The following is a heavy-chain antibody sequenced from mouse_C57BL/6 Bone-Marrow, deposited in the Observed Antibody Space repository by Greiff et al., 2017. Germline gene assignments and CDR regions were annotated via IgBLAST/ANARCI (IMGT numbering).Heavy chain of an antibody. V-gene: IGHV5-9*01. CDR1: GFTFSSYT. J-gene: IGHJ1*03. Sequence: EVMLVESGGGLVKPGGSLKLSCAASGFTFSSYTMSWVRQTPEKRLQWVAAISGGGGNTYYPASVKGRFTISRDNDKNILYLQMSSLRSEETALYYCSRQVTTVLATKYFDVWGTGTTVTVSS. CDR3: SRQVTTVLATKYFDV. D-gene: IGHD1-1*01. CDR2: ISGGGGNT.